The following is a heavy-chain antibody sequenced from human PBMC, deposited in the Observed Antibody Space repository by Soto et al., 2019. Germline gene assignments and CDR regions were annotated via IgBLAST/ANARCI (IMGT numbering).Heavy chain of an antibody. D-gene: IGHD4-17*01. CDR3: ASGGYGDYTTYYYGMGV. CDR2: ISAYNGNT. J-gene: IGHJ6*02. CDR1: GYTFTSYG. V-gene: IGHV1-18*01. Sequence: ASVKVSCKASGYTFTSYGISWVRQAPGQGLEWMGWISAYNGNTNYAQKLQGRVTMTTDTSTSTAYMELRSLRSDDTAVYYCASGGYGDYTTYYYGMGVWGQGTTVTVSS.